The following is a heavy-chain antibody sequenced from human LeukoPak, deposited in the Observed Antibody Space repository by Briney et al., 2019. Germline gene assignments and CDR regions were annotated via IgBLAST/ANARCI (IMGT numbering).Heavy chain of an antibody. CDR3: AKDRGRLQFYFDY. CDR2: ISGSGGST. D-gene: IGHD5-24*01. V-gene: IGHV3-23*01. Sequence: GGSLSLSWAASGFTFSSYAMSWVRQAPGKGLEWVSAISGSGGSTYYADSVKGRFTISRHHSKNPLYLQMNSRRAEDTAVYYCAKDRGRLQFYFDYWGQGTLVTVSS. J-gene: IGHJ4*02. CDR1: GFTFSSYA.